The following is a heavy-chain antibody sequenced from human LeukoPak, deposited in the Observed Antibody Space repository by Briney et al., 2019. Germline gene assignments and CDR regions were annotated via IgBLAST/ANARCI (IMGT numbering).Heavy chain of an antibody. CDR1: GASISSGNY. V-gene: IGHV4-4*02. CDR3: ARAASYNLDY. CDR2: IQHTGRT. J-gene: IGHJ4*02. Sequence: PSETLSLTCAVSGASISSGNYYSWVRQSPGKGLKWIAEIQHTGRTFYNPSLKSRVTLSADKSKNQVSVRLTSLTAADTAVYYCARAASYNLDYWGQGILVTVSS. D-gene: IGHD1-1*01.